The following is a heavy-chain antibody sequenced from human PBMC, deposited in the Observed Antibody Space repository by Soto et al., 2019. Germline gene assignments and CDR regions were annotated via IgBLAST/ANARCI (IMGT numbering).Heavy chain of an antibody. CDR3: ASQAGFYYYYGMDV. J-gene: IGHJ6*02. CDR2: IYYSGST. V-gene: IGHV4-39*01. D-gene: IGHD6-19*01. CDR1: GGSISSSSYY. Sequence: ETLSLTCTVSGGSISSSSYYWGWIRQPPGKGLEWIGSIYYSGSTYYNPSLKSRVTISVDTSKNQFSLKLSSVTAADTAVYYCASQAGFYYYYGMDVWGQGTTVTVSS.